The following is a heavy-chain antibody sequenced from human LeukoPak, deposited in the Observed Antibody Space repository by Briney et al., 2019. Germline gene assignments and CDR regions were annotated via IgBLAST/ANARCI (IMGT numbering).Heavy chain of an antibody. CDR1: GDTVSRNY. D-gene: IGHD6-19*01. CDR2: IYSAGDT. Sequence: GGSLRLSCAASGDTVSRNYMTWVRQAPGKGLEWVSDIYSAGDTYYADSVKGRFTLSRDNSMNTLYLQMNSLRVEDSAMYYCARGSRVGSSAWFYFDYWGQGTLVTVSS. J-gene: IGHJ4*02. CDR3: ARGSRVGSSAWFYFDY. V-gene: IGHV3-66*01.